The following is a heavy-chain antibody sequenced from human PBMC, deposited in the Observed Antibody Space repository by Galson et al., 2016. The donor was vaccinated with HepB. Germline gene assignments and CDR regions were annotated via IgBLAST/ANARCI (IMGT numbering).Heavy chain of an antibody. J-gene: IGHJ4*02. CDR2: TYYRSRWYN. V-gene: IGHV6-1*01. CDR1: GDSVSSYSGA. D-gene: IGHD3-10*01. CDR3: ARDRGSGRHFFDS. Sequence: CAISGDSVSSYSGAWDWLRQSPSRGLEWLGRTYYRSRWYNDYAGSVKGRITIEADTSKNLFSLQLTSVIVADTAVYYCARDRGSGRHFFDSWGQGTLVSVSS.